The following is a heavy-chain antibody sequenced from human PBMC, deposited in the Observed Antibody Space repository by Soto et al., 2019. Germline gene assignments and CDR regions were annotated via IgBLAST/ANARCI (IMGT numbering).Heavy chain of an antibody. CDR3: ARSLNYYDSSGYFPAHY. Sequence: GGSLRLSCAASGFTVSSNYMSWVRQAPGKGLEWVSVIYSGGSTYYADSVKGRFTISRDNSKNTLYLQMNSLRAEDTAVYYCARSLNYYDSSGYFPAHYWGQGTLVTVSS. V-gene: IGHV3-53*01. J-gene: IGHJ4*02. CDR1: GFTVSSNY. D-gene: IGHD3-22*01. CDR2: IYSGGST.